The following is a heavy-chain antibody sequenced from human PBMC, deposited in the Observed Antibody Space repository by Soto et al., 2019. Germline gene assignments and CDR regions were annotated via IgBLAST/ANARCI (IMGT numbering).Heavy chain of an antibody. CDR1: GFTFSSYA. D-gene: IGHD4-17*01. J-gene: IGHJ4*02. CDR2: ISGSGSNP. V-gene: IGHV3-23*01. Sequence: EVQVLESGGGLVQPGGSLRLSCAASGFTFSSYAMSWVRQAPGQGLEWVSAISGSGSNPYYADSVKGRFTISRDNSKNTLYLQMNSLRAEDTGLYYCGKKASMTIRDGFDHWGQGTLVTVSS. CDR3: GKKASMTIRDGFDH.